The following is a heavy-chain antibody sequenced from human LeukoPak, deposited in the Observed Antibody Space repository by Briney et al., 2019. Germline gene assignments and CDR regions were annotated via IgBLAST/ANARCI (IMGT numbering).Heavy chain of an antibody. Sequence: GASVKVSCNTSGYTFTDTDKYIHWVRQAPGQGLEWMGWINPNTGVTNYAQKFQGRVTLTGDSSISSAYMEVSRLRSDDTAVFYCARDTPYDTSGYYFDYWGQGTLVTVSS. CDR1: GYTFTDTDKY. D-gene: IGHD3-22*01. CDR3: ARDTPYDTSGYYFDY. J-gene: IGHJ4*02. CDR2: INPNTGVT. V-gene: IGHV1-2*02.